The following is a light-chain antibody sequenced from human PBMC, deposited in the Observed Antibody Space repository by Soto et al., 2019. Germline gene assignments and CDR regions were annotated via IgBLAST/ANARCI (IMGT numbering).Light chain of an antibody. Sequence: QSALTQPASVSGSPGQSITISCTGTSSDVGSYNLVSWYQQHPGKAPKLMIFEVTKRPSGVSSRFSGSKSDNTASLTISGLQTEDEADYYFCSYAGSSTHYVVGTGTKVTVL. CDR3: CSYAGSSTHYV. CDR2: EVT. V-gene: IGLV2-23*02. J-gene: IGLJ1*01. CDR1: SSDVGSYNL.